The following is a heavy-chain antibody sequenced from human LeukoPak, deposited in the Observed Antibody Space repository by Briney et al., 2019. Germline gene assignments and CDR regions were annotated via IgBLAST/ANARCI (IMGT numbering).Heavy chain of an antibody. J-gene: IGHJ3*02. V-gene: IGHV1-2*02. D-gene: IGHD1-1*01. CDR1: GGTFSSYA. Sequence: ASVKVSCKASGGTFSSYAISWVRQAPGQGLEWMGWINPNSGGTNYAQKFQGRVTMTRDTSISTAYMELSRLRSDDTAVYYCARYWAGTMSPYDAFDIWGQGTMVTVSS. CDR2: INPNSGGT. CDR3: ARYWAGTMSPYDAFDI.